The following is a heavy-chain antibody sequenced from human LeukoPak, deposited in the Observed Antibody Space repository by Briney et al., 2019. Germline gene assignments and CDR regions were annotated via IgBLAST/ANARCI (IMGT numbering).Heavy chain of an antibody. CDR1: GGSISSSSYY. Sequence: SETLSLTCTVSGGSISSSSYYWGWIRQPPGKGLEWIGSIYYSGSTYYNPSLKSRVTISVDTSKNQFSLKLSSVTAADTAVYYRARDWNSGYDFVDWFDPWGQGTLVTVSS. CDR3: ARDWNSGYDFVDWFDP. J-gene: IGHJ5*02. V-gene: IGHV4-39*07. D-gene: IGHD5-12*01. CDR2: IYYSGST.